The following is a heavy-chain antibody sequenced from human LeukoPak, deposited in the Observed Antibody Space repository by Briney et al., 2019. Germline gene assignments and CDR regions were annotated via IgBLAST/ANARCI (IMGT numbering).Heavy chain of an antibody. CDR1: GFTFDRFA. J-gene: IGHJ4*02. Sequence: GGSLRLSCSASGFTFDRFAMHWVRQAPGKGLEYLSGIGSNGRSTHNADSVKGRFTVSRDNSKNTLFLQMTSLRAEDTAVYYCVNQISGWVYWGQGTLVTVSS. D-gene: IGHD6-19*01. V-gene: IGHV3-64D*06. CDR2: IGSNGRST. CDR3: VNQISGWVY.